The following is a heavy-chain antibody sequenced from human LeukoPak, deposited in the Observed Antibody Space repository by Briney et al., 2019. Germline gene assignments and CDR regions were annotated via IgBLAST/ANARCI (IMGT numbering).Heavy chain of an antibody. D-gene: IGHD1-26*01. CDR2: ISSSSSTI. CDR3: ARGRKAYSPDYFDY. CDR1: GFTFSSYS. V-gene: IGHV3-48*01. J-gene: IGHJ4*02. Sequence: PGGSLRLSCAASGFTFSSYSMNWVRQAPGKGLEWVSYISSSSSTIYYADSVKGRFTISRDNAKNSLYLQMNSLRAEDTAVYCCARGRKAYSPDYFDYWGQGTLVTVSS.